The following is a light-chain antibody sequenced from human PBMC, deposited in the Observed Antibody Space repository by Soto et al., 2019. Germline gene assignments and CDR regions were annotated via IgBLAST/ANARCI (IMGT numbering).Light chain of an antibody. CDR3: QRYGSSPPFT. CDR1: QRVSSSY. J-gene: IGKJ2*01. V-gene: IGKV3-20*01. Sequence: EIVLTQSPGTLSLSPGERATLSCRASQRVSSSYLAWYQQKPGQAPRLLIYGASSRATGIPDRFSGSGSETDFTLTISRLEPEDFAVYFCQRYGSSPPFTFGQGTKVEI. CDR2: GAS.